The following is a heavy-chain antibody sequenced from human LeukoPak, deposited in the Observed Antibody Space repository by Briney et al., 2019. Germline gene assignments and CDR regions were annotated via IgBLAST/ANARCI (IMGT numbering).Heavy chain of an antibody. Sequence: SETLSLTCAVSGYSISSGYYWGWIRQPPGKGLEWIGSIYHSGSTYYNPSLKSRVTISVDTSKNQFSLKLSSVTAADTAVYYCAREGSAGTLLWFRELKGNRAFDIWGQGTMVTVSS. CDR3: AREGSAGTLLWFRELKGNRAFDI. CDR1: GYSISSGYY. J-gene: IGHJ3*02. V-gene: IGHV4-38-2*02. CDR2: IYHSGST. D-gene: IGHD3-10*01.